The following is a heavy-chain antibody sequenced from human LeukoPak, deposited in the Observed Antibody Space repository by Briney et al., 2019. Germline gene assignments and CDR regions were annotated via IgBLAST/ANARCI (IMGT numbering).Heavy chain of an antibody. J-gene: IGHJ4*02. Sequence: SETLSLTCTVSGGSISSYYWSWIRQPPGKGLEWIAYIYYSGSTNYNPSLRSRVTISVDTSKNQFSLKLYSVTAADTAVYYCARHLVYGSGTQPYFDYWGQGTLVTVSS. D-gene: IGHD3-10*01. CDR2: IYYSGST. CDR1: GGSISSYY. CDR3: ARHLVYGSGTQPYFDY. V-gene: IGHV4-59*08.